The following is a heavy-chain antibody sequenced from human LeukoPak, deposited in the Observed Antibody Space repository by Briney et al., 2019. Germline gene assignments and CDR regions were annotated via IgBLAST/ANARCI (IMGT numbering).Heavy chain of an antibody. V-gene: IGHV4-30-4*01. D-gene: IGHD4/OR15-4a*01. CDR3: ARELTYADY. Sequence: PSQTLSLTCTASGGSISSGDYYWSWIRQPPGKGLEWIGYIYYSGSTYYNPSPRSRVTMSVDTSKNQFSLKLSSVTAADTAVYYCARELTYADYWGQGTLVTVSS. CDR1: GGSISSGDYY. J-gene: IGHJ4*02. CDR2: IYYSGST.